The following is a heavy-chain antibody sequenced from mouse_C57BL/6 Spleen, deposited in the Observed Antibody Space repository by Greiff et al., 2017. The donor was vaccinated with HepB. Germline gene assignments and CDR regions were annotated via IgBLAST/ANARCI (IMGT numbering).Heavy chain of an antibody. V-gene: IGHV3-6*01. Sequence: EVQRVESGPGLVKPSQSLSLTCSVTGYSITSGYYWNWIRQFPGNKLEWMGYISYDGSNNYNPSLKNRISITRDTSKHQFFLKLNSVTTEDTATYYCARRVLLRYKNFDYWGQGTTLTVSS. J-gene: IGHJ2*01. CDR1: GYSITSGYY. CDR2: ISYDGSN. D-gene: IGHD1-1*01. CDR3: ARRVLLRYKNFDY.